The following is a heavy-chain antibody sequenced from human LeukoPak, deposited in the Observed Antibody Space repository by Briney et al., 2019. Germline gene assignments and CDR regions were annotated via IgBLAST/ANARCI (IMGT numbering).Heavy chain of an antibody. D-gene: IGHD4-17*01. J-gene: IGHJ4*02. CDR2: IDPSDSYT. Sequence: GESLKIPCKGSGYSFTSYWISWVRQMPGKGLEWMGTIDPSDSYTNHSPSFQGHVTISADKSISTAYLQWSSLKASDTAMYYCARQYGDYAFDYWGQGTLVTVSS. CDR3: ARQYGDYAFDY. CDR1: GYSFTSYW. V-gene: IGHV5-10-1*01.